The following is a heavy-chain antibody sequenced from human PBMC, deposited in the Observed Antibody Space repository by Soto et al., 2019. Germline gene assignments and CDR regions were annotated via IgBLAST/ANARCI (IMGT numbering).Heavy chain of an antibody. CDR2: IKQDGGEK. D-gene: IGHD2-15*01. CDR3: ARRLSWGLWDYYYGMDV. V-gene: IGHV3-7*03. J-gene: IGHJ6*02. CDR1: GFTFSTYW. Sequence: PGGSLRLSCAASGFTFSTYWMSWVRQAPGKGLEWVANIKQDGGEKYYVDSVKGRFTISRDNSKNTLYLQMNSLRAEDTAVYYCARRLSWGLWDYYYGMDVWGQGTTVTVSS.